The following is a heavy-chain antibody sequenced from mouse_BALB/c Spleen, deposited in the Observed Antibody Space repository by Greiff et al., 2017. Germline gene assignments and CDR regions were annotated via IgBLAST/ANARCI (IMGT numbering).Heavy chain of an antibody. CDR2: ILPGSGST. CDR3: ARKGSSWYFDV. Sequence: VKLQESGAELMKPGASVKISCKATGYTFSSYWIEWVKQRPGHGLEWIGEILPGSGSTNYNEKFKGKATFTADTSSNTAYMQLSSLTSEDSAVYYCARKGSSWYFDVWGAGTTVTVSS. J-gene: IGHJ1*01. CDR1: GYTFSSYW. V-gene: IGHV1-9*01. D-gene: IGHD3-3*01.